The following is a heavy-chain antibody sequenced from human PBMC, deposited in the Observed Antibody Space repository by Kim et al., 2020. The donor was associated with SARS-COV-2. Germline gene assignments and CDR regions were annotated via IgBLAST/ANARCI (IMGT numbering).Heavy chain of an antibody. D-gene: IGHD3-9*01. CDR2: IWYDGSNK. J-gene: IGHJ6*02. CDR1: GFTFSSYG. Sequence: GGSLRLSCAASGFTFSSYGMHWVRQAPGKGLEWVAVIWYDGSNKYYADSVKGRFTISRDNSKNTLYLQMNSLRAEDTAVYYCAREMLGFLTGLRGVYYGMDVWGQGTTVTVSS. V-gene: IGHV3-33*01. CDR3: AREMLGFLTGLRGVYYGMDV.